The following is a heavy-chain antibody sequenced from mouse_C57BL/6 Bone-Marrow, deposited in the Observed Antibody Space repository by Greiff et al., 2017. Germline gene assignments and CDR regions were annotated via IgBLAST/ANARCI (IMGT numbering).Heavy chain of an antibody. Sequence: QVQLQQPGAELVKPGASVKMSCKASGYTFTSYWITWVKQRPGQGLEWIGDIYPGSGSTNYNEKCKSKATLTVDTSSSTANMQLSSLTSEDAAVYYCARPYNSNYWYFDVWGTGTTVTVSS. V-gene: IGHV1-55*01. CDR1: GYTFTSYW. CDR2: IYPGSGST. D-gene: IGHD2-5*01. J-gene: IGHJ1*03. CDR3: ARPYNSNYWYFDV.